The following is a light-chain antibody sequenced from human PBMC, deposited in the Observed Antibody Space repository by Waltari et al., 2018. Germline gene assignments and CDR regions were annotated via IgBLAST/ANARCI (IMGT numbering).Light chain of an antibody. CDR1: SSDVCGYNY. J-gene: IGLJ1*01. CDR3: SSYTSSNTLG. CDR2: DVS. V-gene: IGLV2-14*03. Sequence: QPALTQPSSVSGSPGQSLTISCTGTSSDVCGYNYVSLYQQHPRKAPKLMIYDVSTRPSWVSNRFSGSKTGNTASLPISGLQAEDEADYYCSSYTSSNTLGFGTGTKVTVL.